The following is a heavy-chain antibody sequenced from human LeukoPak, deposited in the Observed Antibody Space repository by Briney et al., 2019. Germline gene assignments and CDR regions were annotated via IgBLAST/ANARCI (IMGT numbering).Heavy chain of an antibody. CDR1: GGTFNSYT. D-gene: IGHD3-16*01. Sequence: GASVKVSCKVSGGTFNSYTINWVRQAPGQGLEWMGRVVPILGTIAYAQNFLGRLTISADKSTTTVYMELTRLTSEDTAMYYCSGDLHWHHDSWGQGTLVTVSS. CDR3: SGDLHWHHDS. V-gene: IGHV1-69*08. CDR2: VVPILGTI. J-gene: IGHJ5*02.